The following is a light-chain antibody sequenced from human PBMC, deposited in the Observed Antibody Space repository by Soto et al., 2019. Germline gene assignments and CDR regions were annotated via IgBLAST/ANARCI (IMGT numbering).Light chain of an antibody. CDR1: QTISNT. CDR3: QQTYSTPIT. J-gene: IGKJ5*01. Sequence: DIQMTQSPSSLSASVGDSVTITCRASQTISNTLNWYQQRPGKAPNLLIYASSTLQSGVPPRFSGGGSGTEFTLTISSLQPEDFATYYCQQTYSTPITFGQGTRLEIK. V-gene: IGKV1-39*01. CDR2: ASS.